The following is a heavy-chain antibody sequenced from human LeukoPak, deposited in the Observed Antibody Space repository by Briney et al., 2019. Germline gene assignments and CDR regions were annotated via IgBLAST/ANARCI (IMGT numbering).Heavy chain of an antibody. Sequence: PSETLSLTCTVSGGSVSDSNYYWGWIRQPPGKRPEWIGRIYYSGRTYYNPSLQSRVTISVDTSKNQFSLQLTSVTAADTAVYSCARHHDVYSGPDYWGQGTLVTVSS. CDR3: ARHHDVYSGPDY. D-gene: IGHD5-12*01. CDR2: IYYSGRT. V-gene: IGHV4-39*01. J-gene: IGHJ4*02. CDR1: GGSVSDSNYY.